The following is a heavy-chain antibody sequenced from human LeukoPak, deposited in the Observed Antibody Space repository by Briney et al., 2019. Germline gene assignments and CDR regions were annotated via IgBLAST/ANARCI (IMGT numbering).Heavy chain of an antibody. CDR1: GFTFSSYS. CDR3: ARGMEDSSSWYDY. J-gene: IGHJ4*02. CDR2: ISSSSSYI. V-gene: IGHV3-21*01. D-gene: IGHD6-13*01. Sequence: SGGSLRLSCAASGFTFSSYSMNWVRQAPGKGLEWVSSISSSSSYIYYADSVKGRFTISRDNAKNSLYLQMNSLRAEDTAVYYCARGMEDSSSWYDYWGQGTLVTVSS.